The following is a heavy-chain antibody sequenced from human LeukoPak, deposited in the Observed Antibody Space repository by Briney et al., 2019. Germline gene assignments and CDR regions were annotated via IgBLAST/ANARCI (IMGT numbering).Heavy chain of an antibody. V-gene: IGHV1-2*02. D-gene: IGHD3-10*01. CDR3: ASQRSGDDAFDF. J-gene: IGHJ3*01. CDR1: GYTFTDYY. CDR2: INPNSGGA. Sequence: GASVKVSCKAFGYTFTDYYIQWVRQAPGQGLEWMGWINPNSGGANYVQKFQGRVTMTRDTSISTAYMELSRLRSDDTAIYYCASQRSGDDAFDFWGQGTMVTVSS.